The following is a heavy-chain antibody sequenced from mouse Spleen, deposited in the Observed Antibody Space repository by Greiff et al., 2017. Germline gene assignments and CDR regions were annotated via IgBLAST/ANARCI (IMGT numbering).Heavy chain of an antibody. V-gene: IGHV1-54*01. Sequence: QVQLQQSGAELVRPGTSVKVSCKASGYAFTNYLIEWVKQRPGQGLEWIGVINPGSGGTNYNEKFKGKATLTADKSSSTAYMQLSSLTSEDSAVYFCARKGLGYGYVNYAMDYWGQGTSVTVSS. CDR1: GYAFTNYL. CDR3: ARKGLGYGYVNYAMDY. D-gene: IGHD1-2*01. CDR2: INPGSGGT. J-gene: IGHJ4*01.